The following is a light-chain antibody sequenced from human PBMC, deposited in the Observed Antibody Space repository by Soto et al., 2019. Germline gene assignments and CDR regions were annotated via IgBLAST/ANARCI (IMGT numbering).Light chain of an antibody. CDR3: QQRSNWPPMYT. Sequence: EIVLTQSPATLSLSPGERATLSCRASQSVSSYLAWYQQKPGQAPRLLIYGASNRATGIPARFSGSGSWTDFTLTISSLEPEDFAVYYCQQRSNWPPMYTFGQGTKVDSK. CDR2: GAS. CDR1: QSVSSY. J-gene: IGKJ2*01. V-gene: IGKV3-11*01.